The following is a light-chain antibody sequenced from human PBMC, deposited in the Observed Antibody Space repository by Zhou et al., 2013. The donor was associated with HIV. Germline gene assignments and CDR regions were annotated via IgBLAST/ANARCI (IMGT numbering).Light chain of an antibody. V-gene: IGKV3-15*01. CDR2: AAS. CDR1: QSVRSG. Sequence: ERVMTQSPSTLSLSPGERATLSCRASQSVRSGVAWYQQKPGQAPRLLIYAASTLQSGVQSRFSGSGSGTDFTLTISCLQSEDFATYYCQHYYSYPFTFGPGTKVDIK. CDR3: QHYYSYPFT. J-gene: IGKJ3*01.